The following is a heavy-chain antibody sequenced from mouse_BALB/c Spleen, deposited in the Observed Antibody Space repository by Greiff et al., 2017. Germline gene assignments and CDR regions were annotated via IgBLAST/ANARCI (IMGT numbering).Heavy chain of an antibody. CDR3: ATIYYGNYDAMDY. CDR2: IHYSGST. V-gene: IGHV3-1*02. D-gene: IGHD2-1*01. CDR1: GYSITSGYS. Sequence: EVHLVESGPDLVKPSQSLSLTCTVTGYSITSGYSWHWLRQFPGNKLEWMGYIHYSGSTNYNPSLKSRISITRDTSKNQFFLQLNSVTTEDTATYYCATIYYGNYDAMDYWGQGTSVTVSS. J-gene: IGHJ4*01.